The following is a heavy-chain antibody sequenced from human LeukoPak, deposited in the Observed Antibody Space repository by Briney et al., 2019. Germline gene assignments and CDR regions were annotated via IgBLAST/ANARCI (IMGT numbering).Heavy chain of an antibody. Sequence: ASVKVSCTASGYTFTGYYMHWVRQAPGQGLEWMGRINPNSGGTNYAQKFQGRVTMTEDTSTDTAYMELSSLRSEDTAVYYCATGGIGYYDSTWFDPWGQGTLVTVSS. V-gene: IGHV1-2*06. CDR1: GYTFTGYY. CDR3: ATGGIGYYDSTWFDP. D-gene: IGHD3-22*01. CDR2: INPNSGGT. J-gene: IGHJ5*02.